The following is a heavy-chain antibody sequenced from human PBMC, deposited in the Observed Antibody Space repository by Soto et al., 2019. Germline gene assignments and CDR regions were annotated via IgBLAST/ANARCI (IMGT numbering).Heavy chain of an antibody. CDR3: GSNFLVSN. D-gene: IGHD2-8*02. V-gene: IGHV3-7*01. CDR2: ISPDGSAV. CDR1: GFTFSSAW. J-gene: IGHJ1*01. Sequence: GGSLRLSCAGSGFTFSSAWVSWVRQAPGKGLEGGANISPDGSAVSYVDSVQGRFTISRDNAKNLLFLQMNSLRAADMGVYYCGSNFLVSNWGGGTLVTVSS.